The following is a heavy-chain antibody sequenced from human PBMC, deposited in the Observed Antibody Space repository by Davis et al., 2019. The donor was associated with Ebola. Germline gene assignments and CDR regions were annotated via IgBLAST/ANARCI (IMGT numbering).Heavy chain of an antibody. D-gene: IGHD3-3*01. CDR3: ARDPTIYDFRSNESKLDH. CDR2: ISAYSGDT. J-gene: IGHJ4*02. CDR1: GYTFYNYG. V-gene: IGHV1-18*01. Sequence: AASVKVSCKASGYTFYNYGVTWVRQAPGQGLEWMGWISAYSGDTKYAQKFQGRVTMTTDTSTSTAYMELWSLRSDDTAVYYCARDPTIYDFRSNESKLDHWGQGTLVTVSS.